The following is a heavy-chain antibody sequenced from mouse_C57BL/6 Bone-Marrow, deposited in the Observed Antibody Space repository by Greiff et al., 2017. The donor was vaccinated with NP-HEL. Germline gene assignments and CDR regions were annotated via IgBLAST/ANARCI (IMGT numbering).Heavy chain of an antibody. J-gene: IGHJ1*03. CDR1: GFTFSDYY. Sequence: EVKLVESEGGLVQPGSSMKLSCTASGFTFSDYYMAWVRQVPEKGLEWVANINYDGSSTYYLDSLKSRFIISRDNAKNILYLQMSSLKSEDTATYYCARDNDYYGSPRFFDVWGTGTTVTVSS. V-gene: IGHV5-16*01. CDR3: ARDNDYYGSPRFFDV. CDR2: INYDGSST. D-gene: IGHD1-1*01.